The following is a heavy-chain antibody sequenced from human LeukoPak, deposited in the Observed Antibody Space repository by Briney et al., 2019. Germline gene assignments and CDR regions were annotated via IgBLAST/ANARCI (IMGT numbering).Heavy chain of an antibody. CDR3: ATDFDWAFNI. D-gene: IGHD3-9*01. CDR2: IDTSSPRI. Sequence: GGSLRLSCAVSGFRTIDYVMNWVRQAPGKGLEWVSYIDTSSPRIHYVDSVKGRFTISRDDAKNSLYLQMNSLRDEDTAVYYCATDFDWAFNIWGQGTMVTVSS. V-gene: IGHV3-48*02. J-gene: IGHJ3*02. CDR1: GFRTIDYV.